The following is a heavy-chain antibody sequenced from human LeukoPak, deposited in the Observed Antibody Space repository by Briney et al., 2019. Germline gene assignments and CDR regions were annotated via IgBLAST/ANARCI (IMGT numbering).Heavy chain of an antibody. J-gene: IGHJ4*02. D-gene: IGHD3-22*01. CDR2: ISSSSSTI. Sequence: GGSLRLSCAASGFTFSSYSMNWVRQAPGKGLEWVSYISSSSSTIYYADSVKGRFTISRDNAKNSLYLQMNSLRAEDTAVYYCASSDSSGYYHIDYWGQGTLVTVSS. V-gene: IGHV3-48*04. CDR3: ASSDSSGYYHIDY. CDR1: GFTFSSYS.